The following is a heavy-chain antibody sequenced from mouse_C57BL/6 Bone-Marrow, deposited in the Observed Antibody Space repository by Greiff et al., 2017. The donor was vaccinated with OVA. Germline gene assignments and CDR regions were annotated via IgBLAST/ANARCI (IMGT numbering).Heavy chain of an antibody. CDR2: ISSSGSN. CDR1: GYSITNGNHW. CDR3: ARSSSGPYYYAMDY. V-gene: IGHV3-4*01. J-gene: IGHJ4*01. Sequence: EVQLQESGPALVKPSQTVSLTCTVTGYSITNGNHWWNWLRQVSGSKLEWIGYISSSGSNDSHPSLKSPISIPSDTSNTQLFQQLISVTTVDIATYDCARSSSGPYYYAMDYWGTGTSVTVAS. D-gene: IGHD3-2*02.